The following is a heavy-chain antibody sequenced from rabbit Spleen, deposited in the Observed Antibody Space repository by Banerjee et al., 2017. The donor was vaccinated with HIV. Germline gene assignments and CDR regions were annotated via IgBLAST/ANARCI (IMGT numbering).Heavy chain of an antibody. CDR3: ARDPPNGGGDEFGL. CDR2: IYNGDGST. Sequence: QLLEEFGGDLVKPGASLTLTCKTSGFSFSSCYYMCWVRHAPGKGLEWIACIYNGDGSTYYANWAKGRFTISKTSSTTVDLKMTSLTAADTATYFCARDPPNGGGDEFGLWGQGTLVTVS. J-gene: IGHJ3*01. D-gene: IGHD2-1*01. V-gene: IGHV1S40*01. CDR1: GFSFSSCYY.